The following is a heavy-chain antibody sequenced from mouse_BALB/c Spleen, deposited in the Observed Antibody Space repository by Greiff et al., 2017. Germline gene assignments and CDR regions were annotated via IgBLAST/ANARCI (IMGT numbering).Heavy chain of an antibody. V-gene: IGHV1-5*01. Sequence: VQLKESGTVLARPGASVKMSCKASGYTFTSYWMHWVKQRPGQGLEWIGAIYPGNSDTSYNQKFKGKAKLTAVTSTSTAYMELSSLTNEDSAVYYCTRCYDYDPYYFDYWGQGTTLTVSS. CDR1: GYTFTSYW. CDR2: IYPGNSDT. D-gene: IGHD2-4*01. CDR3: TRCYDYDPYYFDY. J-gene: IGHJ2*01.